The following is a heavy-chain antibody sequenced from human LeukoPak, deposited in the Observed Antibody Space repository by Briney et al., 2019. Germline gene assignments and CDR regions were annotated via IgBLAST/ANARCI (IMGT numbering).Heavy chain of an antibody. CDR1: GFTFSSYS. Sequence: GGSLRLSCAASGFTFSSYSMNWVRQAPGKGLEWVSSISSSSSYIYYADSVKGRFTISRDSAKNSLYLQMNSLRAEDTAVYYCARESGGNSSYFDYWGQGTLVTVSS. J-gene: IGHJ4*02. CDR3: ARESGGNSSYFDY. D-gene: IGHD1-26*01. V-gene: IGHV3-21*01. CDR2: ISSSSSYI.